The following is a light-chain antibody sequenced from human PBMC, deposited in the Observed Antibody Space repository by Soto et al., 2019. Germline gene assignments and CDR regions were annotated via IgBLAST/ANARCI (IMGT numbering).Light chain of an antibody. CDR3: QTWGTGLLV. J-gene: IGLJ3*02. CDR1: SGHSSYA. V-gene: IGLV4-69*01. Sequence: QLVRTQSPSASASLGASVKHTWTLSSGHSSYAIAWHQQQPEKGPRYLMKLNSDGSHSKGDGIPDRFSGSSSGAERYLTISSLQSEDEADYYCQTWGTGLLVFGGGTKLTVL. CDR2: LNSDGSH.